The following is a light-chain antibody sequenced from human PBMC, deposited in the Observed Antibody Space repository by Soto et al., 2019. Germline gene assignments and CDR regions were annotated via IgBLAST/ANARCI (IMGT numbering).Light chain of an antibody. Sequence: QPVLTQSPSASASLGASVRLTCTLSSGHSSYTIAWHQQQPEKGPRYLMTLNSDGSHSKGDGIPDRFSGSSSGAERYLSISSLQSEDEADYYCQTWGTGIEVFGGGTKLTVL. CDR1: SGHSSYT. J-gene: IGLJ3*02. V-gene: IGLV4-69*01. CDR3: QTWGTGIEV. CDR2: LNSDGSH.